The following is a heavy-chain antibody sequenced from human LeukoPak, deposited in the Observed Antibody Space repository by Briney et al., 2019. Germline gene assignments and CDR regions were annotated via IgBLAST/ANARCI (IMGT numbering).Heavy chain of an antibody. V-gene: IGHV3-21*01. Sequence: GGSLRLSCAASGFTFSNSSMTWVRQAPGKGLEWVSSISRSSTYIYYADLVKGRFTISRDNAKNSLYLQMGSLRAGDTGIYYCAYSANILPDYWGQGTLVTVSS. CDR3: AYSANILPDY. D-gene: IGHD4-11*01. J-gene: IGHJ4*02. CDR2: ISRSSTYI. CDR1: GFTFSNSS.